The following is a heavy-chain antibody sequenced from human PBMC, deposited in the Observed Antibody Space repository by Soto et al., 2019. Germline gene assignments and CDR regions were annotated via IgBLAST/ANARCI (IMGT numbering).Heavy chain of an antibody. D-gene: IGHD6-13*01. CDR3: ARAPYSSSWYIYYYYYYGMDV. V-gene: IGHV4-34*01. Sequence: SETLSLTCAVYGGSFSGYYWSWIRQPPGKGLEWIGEINHSGSTNYNPSLKSRVTISVDTSKNQFSLKLSSVTAADTAVYYCARAPYSSSWYIYYYYYYGMDVWGQRTTVTVSS. CDR2: INHSGST. J-gene: IGHJ6*02. CDR1: GGSFSGYY.